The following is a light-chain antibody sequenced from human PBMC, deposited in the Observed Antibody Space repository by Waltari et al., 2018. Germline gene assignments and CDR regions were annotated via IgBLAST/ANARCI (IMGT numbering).Light chain of an antibody. CDR2: KAS. V-gene: IGKV1-5*03. CDR3: QQYNTYSPGPT. Sequence: DIQMTPSPSTLSASVGARVTITCRASQSILTWLAWYQQKPGKAPRLLMYKASSLQSGVPPRFSGSGSGTEFTLTISSLQPDDFATYYCQQYNTYSPGPTFGGGTKVEIK. J-gene: IGKJ4*01. CDR1: QSILTW.